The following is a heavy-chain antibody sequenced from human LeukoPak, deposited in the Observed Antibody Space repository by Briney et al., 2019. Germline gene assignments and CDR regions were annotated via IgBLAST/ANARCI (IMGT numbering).Heavy chain of an antibody. Sequence: GESLTLSCAASGFTFNNYGMHWVRQAPGKGLEWLAFIWFDESNKFYAASVKGRFTISRDNSKNTPYLQMNSLRAEGTAVYYCARDCVYCTRATCSSHLPEPPSLDYWGQGTLVTVSS. CDR3: ARDCVYCTRATCSSHLPEPPSLDY. D-gene: IGHD2-2*01. V-gene: IGHV3-33*01. CDR1: GFTFNNYG. CDR2: IWFDESNK. J-gene: IGHJ4*02.